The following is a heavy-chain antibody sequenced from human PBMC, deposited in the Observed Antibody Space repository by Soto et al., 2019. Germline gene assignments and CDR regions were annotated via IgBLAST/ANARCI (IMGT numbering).Heavy chain of an antibody. J-gene: IGHJ6*02. V-gene: IGHV4-34*01. CDR2: INHSGST. CDR1: GGSFIGYY. Sequence: LSLTCAVYGGSFIGYYWSWIRQPPGKGLEWIGEINHSGSTNYNPSLKSRVTISVDTSKNQFSLKLSSVTAADTAVYYCARCRLTMVRGVIITHYYYGMDVWGQGTTVTVSS. CDR3: ARCRLTMVRGVIITHYYYGMDV. D-gene: IGHD3-10*01.